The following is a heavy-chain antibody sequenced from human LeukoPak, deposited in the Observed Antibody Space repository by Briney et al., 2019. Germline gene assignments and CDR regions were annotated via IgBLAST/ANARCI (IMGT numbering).Heavy chain of an antibody. V-gene: IGHV4-39*07. CDR2: IYYSGST. J-gene: IGHJ5*02. CDR1: GGSISSSSYY. D-gene: IGHD6-13*01. Sequence: KSSETLSLTCTVSGGSISSSSYYWGWIRQPPGKGLEWIGSIYYSGSTYYNPSLKSRVTISVDTSKNQFSLKLSSVTAADTAVYYCARNQQLVLVIDPWGQGTLVTVSS. CDR3: ARNQQLVLVIDP.